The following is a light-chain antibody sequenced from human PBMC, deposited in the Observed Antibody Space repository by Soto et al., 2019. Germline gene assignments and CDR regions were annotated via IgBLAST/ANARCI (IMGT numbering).Light chain of an antibody. V-gene: IGKV3-20*01. CDR1: QSVSSKY. J-gene: IGKJ3*01. CDR2: GAS. CDR3: QQYGSSPFS. Sequence: IVLTQFPGTLSLSPGERATLSCRASQSVSSKYFAWYQQKSGQAPRLLIYGASSRATGIPDRFSGSGSGTDFTLTINRLEPEDFAVYYCQQYGSSPFSFGPGTKVDIK.